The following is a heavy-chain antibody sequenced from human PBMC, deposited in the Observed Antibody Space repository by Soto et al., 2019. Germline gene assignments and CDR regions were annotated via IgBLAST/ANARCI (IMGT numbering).Heavy chain of an antibody. CDR1: GGSISSSSYY. Sequence: SETLSLTCTVSGGSISSSSYYWGWIRQPPGKGLEWIGCIYYSGSTYYNPSLKSRVTISVDTSKNQFSLKLSSVTAADTAVYYCAIHSYSYGYDWFDPWGQGTLVTVSS. D-gene: IGHD5-18*01. V-gene: IGHV4-39*07. CDR3: AIHSYSYGYDWFDP. CDR2: IYYSGST. J-gene: IGHJ5*02.